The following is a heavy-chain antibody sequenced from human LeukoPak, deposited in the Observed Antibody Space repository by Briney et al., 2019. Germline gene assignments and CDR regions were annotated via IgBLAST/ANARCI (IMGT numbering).Heavy chain of an antibody. J-gene: IGHJ3*02. Sequence: GGSLRLSCAASGFTFSSYEMNWVRQAPGKGLEWVSSISSSSSYIYYADSVKGRFTISRDNAKNSLYLQMNSLRAEDTAVYYCARAITMIVVDMADAFDIWGQGTMVTVSS. V-gene: IGHV3-21*01. D-gene: IGHD3-22*01. CDR1: GFTFSSYE. CDR2: ISSSSSYI. CDR3: ARAITMIVVDMADAFDI.